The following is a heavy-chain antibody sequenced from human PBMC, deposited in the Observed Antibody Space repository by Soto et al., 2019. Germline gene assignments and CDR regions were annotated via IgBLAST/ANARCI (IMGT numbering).Heavy chain of an antibody. D-gene: IGHD2-8*01. Sequence: GVSLRLSCAASGFTFSPYEMSWVRQAPGKGLEWISYISSSGSTIHYADSVKGRFSISRDNAKKSLFLQMNSLRAEDTAVYYCVREAPCSNGVCQFDYWGRGTLVTVSS. CDR2: ISSSGSTI. V-gene: IGHV3-48*03. CDR1: GFTFSPYE. J-gene: IGHJ4*02. CDR3: VREAPCSNGVCQFDY.